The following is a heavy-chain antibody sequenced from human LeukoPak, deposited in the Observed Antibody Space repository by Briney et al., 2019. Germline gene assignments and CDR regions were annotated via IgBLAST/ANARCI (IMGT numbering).Heavy chain of an antibody. CDR1: GYTFTDYY. J-gene: IGHJ4*02. CDR3: ARVTSGTYHY. Sequence: GASVTVSCKASGYTFTDYYLHWVRQAPGQGLEWMGWINAKNGGTDNAQKFQGRVTLTRDTSISTAYMVLTSLRYDDTAVYYCARVTSGTYHYWGQGTLVTISS. V-gene: IGHV1-2*02. CDR2: INAKNGGT. D-gene: IGHD1-26*01.